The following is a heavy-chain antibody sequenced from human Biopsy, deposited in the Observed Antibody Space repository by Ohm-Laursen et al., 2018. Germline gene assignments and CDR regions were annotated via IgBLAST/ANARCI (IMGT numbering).Heavy chain of an antibody. CDR1: GGSISSYY. Sequence: SETLSLTCTVSGGSISSYYWSWTRQPPGKGLEWIGYISDSGSTNSNPSPKSRVTVSVDTSKNQFSLRLTSVTAADTAVYYCARVAGGYAYYYGMDVWGQGTTVMVSS. CDR3: ARVAGGYAYYYGMDV. J-gene: IGHJ6*02. D-gene: IGHD5-12*01. CDR2: ISDSGST. V-gene: IGHV4-59*08.